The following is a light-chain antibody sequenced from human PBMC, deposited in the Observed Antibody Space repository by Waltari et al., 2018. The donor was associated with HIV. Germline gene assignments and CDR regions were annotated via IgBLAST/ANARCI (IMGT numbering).Light chain of an antibody. J-gene: IGKJ1*01. Sequence: PVILSLSPGERATLSCWASQSVGSFLAWYQQRPGQSPSLLIYDASRRATGVPARFSGSGSGTNFTLTIKNLEPEDVAIYYCQQRSNWPPWSFGQGTRVDIK. CDR1: QSVGSF. V-gene: IGKV3-11*01. CDR2: DAS. CDR3: QQRSNWPPWS.